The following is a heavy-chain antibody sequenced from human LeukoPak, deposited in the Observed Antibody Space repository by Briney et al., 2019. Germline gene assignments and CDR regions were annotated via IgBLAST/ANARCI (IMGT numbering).Heavy chain of an antibody. D-gene: IGHD6-6*01. CDR2: ISSSSSYI. CDR3: ARVMAGSSFTVDY. J-gene: IGHJ4*02. CDR1: GFTFSSYG. V-gene: IGHV3-21*01. Sequence: GGSLRLSCAASGFTFSSYGMNWVRQAPGKGLEWVSSISSSSSYIYYADSVKGRFTISRDNAKNSLYLQMNSLRAEDTAVYYCARVMAGSSFTVDYWGQGTLVTVSS.